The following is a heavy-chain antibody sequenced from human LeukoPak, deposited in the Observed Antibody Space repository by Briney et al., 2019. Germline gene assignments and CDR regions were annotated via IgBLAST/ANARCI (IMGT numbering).Heavy chain of an antibody. CDR3: ARGVFPDSYGYSDY. CDR2: IYYSGST. D-gene: IGHD5-18*01. J-gene: IGHJ4*02. V-gene: IGHV4-39*07. CDR1: GGSISSSSYY. Sequence: PSETLSLTCTVSGGSISSSSYYWGWIRQPPGKGLEWIGSIYYSGSTYYNPSLKSRVTISVDTSKNQFSLKLSSVTAADTAVYYCARGVFPDSYGYSDYWGQGTLVTVSS.